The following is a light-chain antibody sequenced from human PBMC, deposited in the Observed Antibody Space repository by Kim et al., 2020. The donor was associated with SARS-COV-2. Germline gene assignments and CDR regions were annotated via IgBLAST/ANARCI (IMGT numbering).Light chain of an antibody. J-gene: IGKJ2*01. CDR1: QSVSSN. CDR3: QQYNNWPYT. V-gene: IGKV3-15*01. Sequence: SVSPGERAPLSCRASQSVSSNLAWYQQKPGQAPSLLIYGASTRATGIPSRFSGSGSGTEFTLTISSLQSEDFAVFSCQQYNNWPYTFGQGTKLEIK. CDR2: GAS.